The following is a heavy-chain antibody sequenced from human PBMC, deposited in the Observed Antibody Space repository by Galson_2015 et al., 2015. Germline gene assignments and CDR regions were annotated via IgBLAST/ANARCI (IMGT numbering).Heavy chain of an antibody. CDR1: GFTFSSYR. Sequence: SLRLSCAASGFTFSSYRMNWVRQAPGKGLEWVSSISSSSSYIYYADSVKGRFTISRDNAKNSLYLQMNSLRAEDTAVYYCARARGYYDSSGYRSGYFDYWGQGTLVTVSS. V-gene: IGHV3-21*01. CDR3: ARARGYYDSSGYRSGYFDY. J-gene: IGHJ4*02. D-gene: IGHD3-22*01. CDR2: ISSSSSYI.